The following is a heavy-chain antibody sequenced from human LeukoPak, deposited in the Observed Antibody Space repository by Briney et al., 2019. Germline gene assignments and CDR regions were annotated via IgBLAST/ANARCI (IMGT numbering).Heavy chain of an antibody. D-gene: IGHD3-22*01. V-gene: IGHV4-34*01. CDR1: GGSFSGYY. Sequence: PSETLSLTCAVNGGSFSGYYWSWIRQPPGKGLEWIGEITQSGSINSNPSLKSRVTISVDTSKNQFSLKLSSVTAADTAVYYCARGVEYNYYDSSGYYPLGAFDIWGQGAMVTVSS. J-gene: IGHJ3*02. CDR3: ARGVEYNYYDSSGYYPLGAFDI. CDR2: ITQSGSI.